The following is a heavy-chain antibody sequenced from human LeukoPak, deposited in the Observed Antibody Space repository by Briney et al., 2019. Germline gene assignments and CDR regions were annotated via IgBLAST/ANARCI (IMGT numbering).Heavy chain of an antibody. J-gene: IGHJ4*02. CDR1: GGSISSGNYY. CDR2: IHHSGST. CDR3: ARRVTTFLDY. D-gene: IGHD4-17*01. Sequence: SETLSLTCTVSGGSISSGNYYWSWIRQHPGKGLEWIGYIHHSGSTYYNPSLKSRVIISVDTSKNQFSLKLSSVTAADTAVYYCARRVTTFLDYWGQGTLVTVSS. V-gene: IGHV4-31*03.